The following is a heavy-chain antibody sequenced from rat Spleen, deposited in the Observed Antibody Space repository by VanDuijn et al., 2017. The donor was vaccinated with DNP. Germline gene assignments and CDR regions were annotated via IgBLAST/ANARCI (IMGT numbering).Heavy chain of an antibody. D-gene: IGHD5-1*01. CDR1: GLTFSNYG. Sequence: EVQLVESGGGLVQPGRSLKLSCTASGLTFSNYGMAWVRQAPTKGLEWVASISAGGGNTYYRDSVKGRFTISRDNAKNTLYLQMNSLRSEDTATYYCARGSGTYYWYFDFWGPGTMVTVSS. CDR2: ISAGGGNT. V-gene: IGHV5S13*01. CDR3: ARGSGTYYWYFDF. J-gene: IGHJ1*01.